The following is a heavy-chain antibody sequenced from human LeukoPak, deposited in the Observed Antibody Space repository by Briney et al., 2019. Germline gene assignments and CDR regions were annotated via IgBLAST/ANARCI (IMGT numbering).Heavy chain of an antibody. CDR1: GFTFSSYA. Sequence: GGSLRLSCAASGFTFSSYAMHWVRQAPGKGLEWVAVISYDGSNKYYADSVKGRFTISRDNSKNTLYLQMNSLRAEDTAVYYCARDRIAARPSSGYFQHWGQGTLVTVSS. V-gene: IGHV3-30-3*01. CDR2: ISYDGSNK. D-gene: IGHD6-6*01. CDR3: ARDRIAARPSSGYFQH. J-gene: IGHJ1*01.